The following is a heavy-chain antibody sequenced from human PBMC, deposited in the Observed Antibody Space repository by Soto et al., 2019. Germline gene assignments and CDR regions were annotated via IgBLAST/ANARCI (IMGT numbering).Heavy chain of an antibody. CDR3: ARGPNWITETRSYYYGMDV. D-gene: IGHD1-20*01. CDR1: GYTFTGYY. J-gene: IGHJ6*02. CDR2: INPNSGGT. Sequence: ASVKVSCKASGYTFTGYYMHWVRQAPGQGLEWMGWINPNSGGTNYAQKFQGRVTMTRDTSISTAYMELSRLRSDDTAVYYCARGPNWITETRSYYYGMDVWGQGTTVTVSS. V-gene: IGHV1-2*02.